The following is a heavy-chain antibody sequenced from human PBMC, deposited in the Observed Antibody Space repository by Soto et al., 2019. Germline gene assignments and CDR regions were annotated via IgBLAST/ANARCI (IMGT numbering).Heavy chain of an antibody. D-gene: IGHD2-15*01. V-gene: IGHV3-30*18. CDR3: TKDGRFDSDGSLYYYYYGMDV. CDR1: GFTFNNYG. Sequence: GGSLRLSCAASGFTFNNYGMNWVRQAPGKGLERVAIISNDGSNKYYIESVRGRFTISRDNSKNMLFLQMNSLRVGDTAVYFCTKDGRFDSDGSLYYYYYGMDVWGQGTTVTVSS. CDR2: ISNDGSNK. J-gene: IGHJ6*02.